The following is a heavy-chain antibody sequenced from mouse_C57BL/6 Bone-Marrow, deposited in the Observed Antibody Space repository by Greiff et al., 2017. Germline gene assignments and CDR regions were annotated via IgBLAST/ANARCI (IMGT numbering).Heavy chain of an antibody. Sequence: VQLKESGPVLVKPGASVKMSCKASGYTFTDSYMNWVKQSHGKSLEWIGVINPYNGGTSYNQKFKGKATLTVDKSSSTAYMELNSLTSEDSAVYYCARWGSSYYYAMDYWGQGTSVTVAS. CDR3: ARWGSSYYYAMDY. V-gene: IGHV1-19*01. J-gene: IGHJ4*01. CDR1: GYTFTDSY. D-gene: IGHD1-3*01. CDR2: INPYNGGT.